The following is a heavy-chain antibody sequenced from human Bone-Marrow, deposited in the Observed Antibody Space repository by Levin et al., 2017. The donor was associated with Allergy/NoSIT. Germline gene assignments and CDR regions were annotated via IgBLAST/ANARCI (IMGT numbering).Heavy chain of an antibody. CDR3: ARRSGSLLPTRSWLDP. J-gene: IGHJ5*02. D-gene: IGHD1-26*01. CDR2: IYWDDDK. V-gene: IGHV2-5*02. CDR1: GFSLTTSGVG. Sequence: ESGPTLVKPTQTLTLTCSFSGFSLTTSGVGVDWVRQSPGKALEWLALIYWDDDKRYSPSLKTRLTITKDISKNQVVLTMTTMDPLDTATYYCARRSGSLLPTRSWLDPCGQGILVTVSS.